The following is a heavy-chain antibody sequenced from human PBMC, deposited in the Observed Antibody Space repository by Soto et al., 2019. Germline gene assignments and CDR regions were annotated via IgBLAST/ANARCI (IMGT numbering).Heavy chain of an antibody. J-gene: IGHJ3*02. Sequence: SETLSLTCTVSCGSISSYYWSWIRQPPGKGLEWIGYIHYSGSTNSNPSLKSRVTISGDTSKNQFSLNLSSVTAADTAVYYCARAEYSGYDLVAFDIWSKGTMVTVSS. V-gene: IGHV4-59*01. D-gene: IGHD5-12*01. CDR1: CGSISSYY. CDR2: IHYSGST. CDR3: ARAEYSGYDLVAFDI.